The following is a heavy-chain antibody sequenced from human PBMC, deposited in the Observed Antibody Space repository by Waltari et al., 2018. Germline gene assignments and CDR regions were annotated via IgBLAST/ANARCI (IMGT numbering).Heavy chain of an antibody. D-gene: IGHD6-13*01. CDR1: GFTFSSYG. CDR3: ARGAIAAAGAFDI. J-gene: IGHJ3*02. Sequence: QVQLVESGGGVVQPGRSLRLSCAASGFTFSSYGMQWVRQAPGKGLECVAVIWYDGSNKYYADCVEGRFTISRDNSKNTLYLQMNSLRAEDTAVYYCARGAIAAAGAFDIWGQGTMVTVSS. V-gene: IGHV3-33*01. CDR2: IWYDGSNK.